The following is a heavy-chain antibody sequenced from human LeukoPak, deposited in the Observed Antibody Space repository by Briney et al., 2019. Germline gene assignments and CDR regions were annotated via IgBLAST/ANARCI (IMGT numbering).Heavy chain of an antibody. CDR1: GYTFTSYG. CDR2: ISAYNGNT. J-gene: IGHJ4*02. Sequence: ASVKVSCKASGYTFTSYGISWVRQAPGQGLEWMGWISAYNGNTNYAQKLQGRVTMTTDTSTSTAYMELRSLRSDDTAVYYCARSVDCYDSSGYYGDYWGQGTLVTVSS. CDR3: ARSVDCYDSSGYYGDY. V-gene: IGHV1-18*01. D-gene: IGHD3-22*01.